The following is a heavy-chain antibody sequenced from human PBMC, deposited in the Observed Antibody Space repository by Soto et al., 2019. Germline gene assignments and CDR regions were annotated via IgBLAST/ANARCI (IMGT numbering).Heavy chain of an antibody. V-gene: IGHV1-46*03. CDR3: ARGDIVVVPAAVLYYYYMDV. CDR1: GYTFTSYY. D-gene: IGHD2-2*02. Sequence: GASVKVSCKASGYTFTSYYMHWVRQAPGQGLEWMGIINPSGGSTSYAQKFQGRVTMTRDTSTSTVYMELSSLRSEDTAVYYCARGDIVVVPAAVLYYYYMDVWGKGTTVTVSS. CDR2: INPSGGST. J-gene: IGHJ6*03.